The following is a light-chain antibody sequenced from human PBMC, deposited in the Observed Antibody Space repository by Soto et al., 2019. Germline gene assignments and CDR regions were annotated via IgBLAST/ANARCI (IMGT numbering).Light chain of an antibody. J-gene: IGKJ1*01. CDR1: QSVSSS. CDR3: QQRSNWPPT. V-gene: IGKV3-11*01. CDR2: DAS. Sequence: EIVLTQSPATLSLSPGERATLSCRASQSVSSSLAWYQQKPGQAPRLLIYDASGRATGIPARFSGSGSGTDFTLTISSLEPEEYAVYYCQQRSNWPPTFGQGTKVEIK.